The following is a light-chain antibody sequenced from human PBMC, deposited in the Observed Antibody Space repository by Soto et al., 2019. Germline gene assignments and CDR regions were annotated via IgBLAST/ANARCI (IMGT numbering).Light chain of an antibody. V-gene: IGLV2-14*01. CDR2: EVS. CDR1: SSDVGGYNY. CDR3: RSFRTNSTWV. J-gene: IGLJ3*02. Sequence: QSALTQPASVSGSPGQSITISCTGTSSDVGGYNYVSWYQHLPVKAPKLVIFEVSNRPSGISNRFSGSKSDNTASLTISGLQAEDQADYYCRSFRTNSTWVFGGGTKVTVL.